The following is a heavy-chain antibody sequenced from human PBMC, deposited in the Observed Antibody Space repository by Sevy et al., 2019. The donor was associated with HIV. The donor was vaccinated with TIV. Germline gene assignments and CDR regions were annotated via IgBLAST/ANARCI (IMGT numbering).Heavy chain of an antibody. J-gene: IGHJ4*02. V-gene: IGHV1-69*13. Sequence: ASVKVSCKASGGTFSTSPINWVRQAPGQGLEWMGGIIPLFGTTKYAQKFQGTVRIIADESTSTAFLEMNNLRSEDTAVYYCARTDYYDSSGYFYFDYWGQGTLVTVSS. CDR3: ARTDYYDSSGYFYFDY. CDR2: IIPLFGTT. D-gene: IGHD3-22*01. CDR1: GGTFSTSP.